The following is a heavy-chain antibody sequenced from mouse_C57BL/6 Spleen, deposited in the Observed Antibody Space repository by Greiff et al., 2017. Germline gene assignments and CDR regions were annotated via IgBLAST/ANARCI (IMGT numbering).Heavy chain of an antibody. J-gene: IGHJ2*01. V-gene: IGHV3-6*01. CDR1: GYSITSGYY. D-gene: IGHD1-1*01. CDR2: ISYDGSN. CDR3: ARGVAYYFDY. Sequence: DVKLQESGPGLVKPSQSLSLTCSVTGYSITSGYYWNWIRQFPGNKLEWMGYISYDGSNNSNPSLKNRISITRDTSKNQFFLKLNSVATEDTATYYCARGVAYYFDYWGQGTTLTVSS.